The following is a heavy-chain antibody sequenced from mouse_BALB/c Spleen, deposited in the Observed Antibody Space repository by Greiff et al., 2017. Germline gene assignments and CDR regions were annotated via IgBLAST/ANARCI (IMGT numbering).Heavy chain of an antibody. Sequence: VQGVESGAELMKPGASVKISCKATGYTFSSYWIEWVKQRPGHGLEWIGEILPGSGSTNYNEKFKGKATFTADTSSNTAYMQLSSLTSEDSAVYYCAKISTMITTGFAYWGQGTLVTVSA. CDR3: AKISTMITTGFAY. J-gene: IGHJ3*01. V-gene: IGHV1-9*01. D-gene: IGHD2-4*01. CDR1: GYTFSSYW. CDR2: ILPGSGST.